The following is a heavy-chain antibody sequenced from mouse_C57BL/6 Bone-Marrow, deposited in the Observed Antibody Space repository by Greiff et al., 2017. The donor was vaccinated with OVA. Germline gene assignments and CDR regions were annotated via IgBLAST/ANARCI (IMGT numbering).Heavy chain of an antibody. CDR1: GYSITSGYY. V-gene: IGHV3-6*01. Sequence: DVKLQESGPGLVKPSQSLSLTCSVTGYSITSGYYWNWIRQFPGNKLEWMGYISYDGSNNYNPSLKNRISITRDTSKNQFFLKLNSVTTEDTATYYCARGDYSRGYFDVWGTGTTVTVSS. J-gene: IGHJ1*03. CDR2: ISYDGSN. D-gene: IGHD2-5*01. CDR3: ARGDYSRGYFDV.